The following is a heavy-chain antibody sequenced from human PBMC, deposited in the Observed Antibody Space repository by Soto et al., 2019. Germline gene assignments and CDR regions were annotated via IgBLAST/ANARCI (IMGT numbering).Heavy chain of an antibody. CDR1: GYTFTSYG. CDR3: AREPRNICFGELPKGRGYYGMDV. CDR2: ISAYNGNT. D-gene: IGHD3-10*01. J-gene: IGHJ6*02. Sequence: ASVKVFCKASGYTFTSYGISWVRQAPGQGLEWMGWISAYNGNTNYAQKLQGRVTMTTDTSTSTAYMELRSLRSDDTAVYYCAREPRNICFGELPKGRGYYGMDVWGQGTTVTVSS. V-gene: IGHV1-18*01.